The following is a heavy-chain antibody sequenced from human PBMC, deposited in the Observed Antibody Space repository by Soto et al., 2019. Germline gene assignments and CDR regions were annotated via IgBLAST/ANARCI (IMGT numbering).Heavy chain of an antibody. V-gene: IGHV4-39*01. D-gene: IGHD3-16*02. CDR1: GGSISSRGYY. CDR3: AGAQSYYYNSWGSYRFECGFDY. J-gene: IGHJ4*02. CDR2: IYYSGST. Sequence: TVCGGSISSRGYYWGWIRKPPGKGLEWSGSIYYSGSTYYNPSLKSRVTISVDTSKNQFSLKLSSVTAADTAVYYCAGAQSYYYNSWGSYRFECGFDYWGQGTLVTVSS.